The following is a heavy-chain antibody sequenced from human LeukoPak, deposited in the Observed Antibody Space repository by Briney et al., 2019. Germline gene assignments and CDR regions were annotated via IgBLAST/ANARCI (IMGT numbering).Heavy chain of an antibody. Sequence: ASVTVSCKASGYTFTSYYMHCVRPAPGQGLEWMGIINPSGGSTSYAQKFQGRVTMTRDTSTSTVYMELSSLRSEDTAVYYCARDGTGTKPDYWGQGTLVTVSS. V-gene: IGHV1-46*01. CDR1: GYTFTSYY. CDR3: ARDGTGTKPDY. J-gene: IGHJ4*02. D-gene: IGHD1-7*01. CDR2: INPSGGST.